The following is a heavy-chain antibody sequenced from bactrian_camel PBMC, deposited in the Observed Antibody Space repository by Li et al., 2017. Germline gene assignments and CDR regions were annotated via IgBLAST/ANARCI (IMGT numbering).Heavy chain of an antibody. CDR2: IANDGTE. J-gene: IGHJ4*01. CDR3: KADRPGCMVYVLSC. Sequence: HVQLVESGGGSVQTGGSLRLSCTASKLGYMKYCVAWFHQVPGKEREGVASIANDGTERYADSVKGRFTISKDITKNMVSLQMDSLKLEDTAVYYCKADRPGCMVYVLSCWGQGTQVTVS. CDR1: KLGYMKYC. V-gene: IGHV3S53*01. D-gene: IGHD3*01.